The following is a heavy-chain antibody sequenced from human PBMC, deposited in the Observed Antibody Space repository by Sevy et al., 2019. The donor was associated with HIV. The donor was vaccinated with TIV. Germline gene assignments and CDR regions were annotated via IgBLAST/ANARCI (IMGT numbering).Heavy chain of an antibody. CDR2: INPNSGGT. CDR1: GYTFTGYY. Sequence: ASVKVSCKASGYTFTGYYMHWVRQAPGQGLEWMGWINPNSGGTNYAQKFQGRVTMTRDTSISTAYMELSRLRSDDTAVYYCARDLSSGYYNYYGMDVWGQWTTVTVSS. V-gene: IGHV1-2*02. CDR3: ARDLSSGYYNYYGMDV. J-gene: IGHJ6*02. D-gene: IGHD3-22*01.